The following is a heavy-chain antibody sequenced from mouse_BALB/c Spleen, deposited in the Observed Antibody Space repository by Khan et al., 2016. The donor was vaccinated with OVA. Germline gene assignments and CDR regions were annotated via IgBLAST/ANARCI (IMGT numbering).Heavy chain of an antibody. CDR1: FYTFTDYY. CDR2: ISPGSGDT. Sequence: SFNLSCNSSFYTFTDYYINWVKQRTGQGLEWIGEISPGSGDTYYNEKFKGKATLTADKSSSTAYMQLNSLTSEASAVYFCARRNYFGYTFAYWGQGTLVTVSA. D-gene: IGHD1-2*01. CDR3: ARRNYFGYTFAY. V-gene: IGHV1-77*01. J-gene: IGHJ3*01.